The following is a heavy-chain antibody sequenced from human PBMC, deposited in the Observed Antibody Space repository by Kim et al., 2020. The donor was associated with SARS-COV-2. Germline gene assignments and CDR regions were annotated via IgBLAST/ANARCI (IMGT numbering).Heavy chain of an antibody. V-gene: IGHV3-23*01. Sequence: ADTVRGRFTISRDNSENTGHLQMNSLRAEDTAIYYCAKEAGGSGGYTIDYWGQGSLVTVSS. D-gene: IGHD6-19*01. CDR3: AKEAGGSGGYTIDY. J-gene: IGHJ4*02.